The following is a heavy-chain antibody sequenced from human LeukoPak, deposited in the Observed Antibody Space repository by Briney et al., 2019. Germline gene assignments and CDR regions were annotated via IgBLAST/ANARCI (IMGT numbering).Heavy chain of an antibody. CDR3: AREGTTVTHPFDY. V-gene: IGHV3-74*01. Sequence: GGSLRLSCAASGFTFRSYWMHWVRQAPGKGLVWVSRINSDGSSTSYADSVRGRFTISRDNAKNTLYLQMNSLRAEDTAVYYCAREGTTVTHPFDYWGQGTLVTVSS. CDR2: INSDGSST. D-gene: IGHD4-17*01. J-gene: IGHJ4*02. CDR1: GFTFRSYW.